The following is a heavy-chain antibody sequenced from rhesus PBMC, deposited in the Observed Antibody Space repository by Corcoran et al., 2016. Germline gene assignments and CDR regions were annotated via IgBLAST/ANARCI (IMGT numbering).Heavy chain of an antibody. CDR3: ARLVMTYYFDY. J-gene: IGHJ4*01. CDR1: GNSISGYY. CDR2: ITYSGST. V-gene: IGHV4-122*02. Sequence: QVQLQESGPGLVKPSETLSPTCAASGNSISGYYWSWTRQAPGKGLEWIGDITYSGSTSYNPSLKSRVTISRDTAKNQFSLKLSSVTAADTAVYYCARLVMTYYFDYWGQGVLVTVSS. D-gene: IGHD1-32*01.